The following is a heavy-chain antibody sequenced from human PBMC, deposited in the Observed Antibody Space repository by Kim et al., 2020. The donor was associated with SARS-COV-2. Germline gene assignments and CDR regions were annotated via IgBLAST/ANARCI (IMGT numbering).Heavy chain of an antibody. CDR2: ISHGGNT. CDR1: GSSLSLGYY. J-gene: IGHJ3*01. V-gene: IGHV4-38-2*02. CDR3: ARQLISAWLNFVL. Sequence: SETLSLNCTLSGSSLSLGYYWGWVRQSPGKELEWLGSISHGGNTYYNLSLKNRLTISVDTSKKQFSLKVTSVTAADTAMYYCARQLISAWLNFVLWGQGTMVTVSS. D-gene: IGHD3-9*01.